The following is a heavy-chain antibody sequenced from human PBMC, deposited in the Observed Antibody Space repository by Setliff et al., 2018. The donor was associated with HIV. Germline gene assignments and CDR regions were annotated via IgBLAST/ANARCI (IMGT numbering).Heavy chain of an antibody. CDR2: IIPACGRA. D-gene: IGHD4-4*01. CDR3: AREGLLVTKVGGAYWYNGMDV. Sequence: GASVKVACKAPGDTLSIHPISWVRQAPGRGLDWMGVIIPACGRANYAQKFQGRVTITTDESTTTVFMELTGLRSEDTAVYYCAREGLLVTKVGGAYWYNGMDVWGRGTRVTVSS. J-gene: IGHJ6*02. CDR1: GDTLSIHP. V-gene: IGHV1-69*05.